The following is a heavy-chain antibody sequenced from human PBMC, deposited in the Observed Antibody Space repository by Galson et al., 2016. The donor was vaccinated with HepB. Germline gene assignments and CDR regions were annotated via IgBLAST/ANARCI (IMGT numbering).Heavy chain of an antibody. Sequence: SLRLSCAASGFTFRVYPMHWVRQAPGKGLEWVAVLSSDATHPLSAASVKGRFTISRDNSNNTLYLQMNSLRVEDTAVYFCARDSIAAAGSGYYYYGMDVWGQGTTVTVSS. CDR2: LSSDATHP. V-gene: IGHV3-30*04. J-gene: IGHJ6*02. CDR1: GFTFRVYP. CDR3: ARDSIAAAGSGYYYYGMDV. D-gene: IGHD6-13*01.